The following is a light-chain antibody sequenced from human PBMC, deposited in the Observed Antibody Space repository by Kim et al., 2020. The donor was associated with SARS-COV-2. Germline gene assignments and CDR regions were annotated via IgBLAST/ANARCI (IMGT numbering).Light chain of an antibody. J-gene: IGKJ1*01. CDR2: DAS. CDR1: QSISGS. Sequence: SSGGGKVTCTCRASQSISGSLAWYQQKPGKAPKLLISDASSLESGVPSRFSGSGSGTEFTLTITSLQPDDFATYYCQQYESYSPTFGQGTKVDIK. CDR3: QQYESYSPT. V-gene: IGKV1-5*01.